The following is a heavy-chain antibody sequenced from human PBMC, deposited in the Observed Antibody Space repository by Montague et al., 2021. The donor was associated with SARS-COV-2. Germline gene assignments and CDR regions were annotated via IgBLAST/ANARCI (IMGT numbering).Heavy chain of an antibody. Sequence: SETLSLTCTVSGGSVSSGSFHWSWIRQPPGKGLEYIGYISSSGSANYNPSFKSRVAISLDTSENQLSLRLSSVTAADTAVYYCANKGAYDVPIDYWGLGTLVPVSS. CDR3: ANKGAYDVPIDY. CDR2: ISSSGSA. J-gene: IGHJ4*02. CDR1: GGSVSSGSFH. D-gene: IGHD3-3*01. V-gene: IGHV4-61*01.